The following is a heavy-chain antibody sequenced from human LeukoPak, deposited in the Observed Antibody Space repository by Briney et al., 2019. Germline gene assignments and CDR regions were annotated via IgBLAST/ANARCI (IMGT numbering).Heavy chain of an antibody. D-gene: IGHD6-13*01. CDR1: GFTFSSNY. J-gene: IGHJ4*02. CDR3: ARGGARQQLVENYFDH. V-gene: IGHV3-53*01. CDR2: LYRGGST. Sequence: GGSLRLSCAASGFTFSSNYMNWVRQAPGKGLEWVSVLYRGGSTYYAASVKGRFTISRDTSKNTVYLQMNSLRAEDTAVYYCARGGARQQLVENYFDHWGQGTLVTVSS.